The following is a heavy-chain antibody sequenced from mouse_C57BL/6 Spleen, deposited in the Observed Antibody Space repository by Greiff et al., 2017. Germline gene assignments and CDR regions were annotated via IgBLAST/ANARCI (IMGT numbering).Heavy chain of an antibody. CDR2: IYPGDGDT. Sequence: VQGVESGAELVKPGASVKISCKASGYAFSSYWMNWVKQRPGKGLEWIGQIYPGDGDTNYNGKFKGKATLTADKSSSTAYMQLSSLTSEDSAVYFCARFDYDGLYYAMDYWGQGTSVTVSS. V-gene: IGHV1-80*01. J-gene: IGHJ4*01. D-gene: IGHD2-4*01. CDR3: ARFDYDGLYYAMDY. CDR1: GYAFSSYW.